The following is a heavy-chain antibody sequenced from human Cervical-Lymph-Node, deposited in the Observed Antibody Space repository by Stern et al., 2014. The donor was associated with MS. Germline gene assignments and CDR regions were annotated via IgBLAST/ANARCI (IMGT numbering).Heavy chain of an antibody. D-gene: IGHD2/OR15-2a*01. J-gene: IGHJ5*02. CDR1: GYSFSDFY. CDR3: TRGDLVIVSVVLGRFDP. Sequence: VQLVQSGAEVKKPGASMKVSCKASGYSFSDFYIHWVRQAPGQGLEWMGRINPKSGVTKDAPKFRGRGTMDRDPSISTAYMELSRLKSDDTAVYYCTRGDLVIVSVVLGRFDPWGQGTLATVAS. V-gene: IGHV1-2*06. CDR2: INPKSGVT.